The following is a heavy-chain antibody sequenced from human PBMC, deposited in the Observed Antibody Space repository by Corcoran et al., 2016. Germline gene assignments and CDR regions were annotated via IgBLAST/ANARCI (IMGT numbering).Heavy chain of an antibody. V-gene: IGHV4-34*01. CDR1: GGSFSGYY. D-gene: IGHD1-26*01. Sequence: QVQLQQWGAGLLKPSETLSLTCAVYGGSFSGYYWSWIRQPPGKGLEWIGEINHSGSTNYNPSLKSRVTISVDTSKNQFSLKLSSVTAADTAVYYCARVFTVGANRYFDYWGQGTLVTVSS. J-gene: IGHJ4*02. CDR2: INHSGST. CDR3: ARVFTVGANRYFDY.